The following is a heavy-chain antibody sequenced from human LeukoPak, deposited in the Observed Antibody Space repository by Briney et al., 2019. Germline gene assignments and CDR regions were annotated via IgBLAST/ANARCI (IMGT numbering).Heavy chain of an antibody. Sequence: SETLSLTCTVSGGSISSYYWSWIRQPAGKGLEWIGRIYTSGSTNYNPSLKSRVTMSVDTSKNQFSLKLSSVTAADTAVYYCARESTAVGEYYFDYWGQGTLVTASS. CDR2: IYTSGST. D-gene: IGHD3-16*01. CDR3: ARESTAVGEYYFDY. J-gene: IGHJ4*02. V-gene: IGHV4-4*07. CDR1: GGSISSYY.